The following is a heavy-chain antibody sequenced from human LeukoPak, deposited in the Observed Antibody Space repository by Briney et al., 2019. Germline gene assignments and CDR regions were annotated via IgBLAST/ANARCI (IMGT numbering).Heavy chain of an antibody. D-gene: IGHD3-22*01. CDR3: AGVSGYRTIFDY. J-gene: IGHJ4*02. Sequence: ASVKVSCKASGGTFSSYDISWVRQAPGPGLEGMGGIIPIFGTANYAQKLQGRVTITADESTSTAYMELSSLRAEDTAVYYCAGVSGYRTIFDYWGQGTLVTVSS. V-gene: IGHV1-69*13. CDR1: GGTFSSYD. CDR2: IIPIFGTA.